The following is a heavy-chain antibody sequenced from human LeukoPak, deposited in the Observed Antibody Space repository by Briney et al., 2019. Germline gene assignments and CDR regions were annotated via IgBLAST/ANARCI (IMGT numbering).Heavy chain of an antibody. V-gene: IGHV4-34*01. CDR3: ARWSGFLYNWFDP. J-gene: IGHJ5*02. CDR2: INHSGST. Sequence: PSETLSLTCAVYGGSFSGYYWSWIRQPPGKGLEWIGEINHSGSTNYNPSLKSRVTISVDTSKNQFSLKLSSVTAADTAVYYCARWSGFLYNWFDPWGQGTLVTVSS. D-gene: IGHD3-3*01. CDR1: GGSFSGYY.